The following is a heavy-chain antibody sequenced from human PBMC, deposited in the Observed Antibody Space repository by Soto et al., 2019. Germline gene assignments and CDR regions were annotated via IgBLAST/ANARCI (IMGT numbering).Heavy chain of an antibody. J-gene: IGHJ6*02. D-gene: IGHD3-10*01. V-gene: IGHV4-39*01. CDR1: RRSISSTSYY. CDR2: IYYSGST. CDR3: ARLYGSGSYYRFPYYYGMDV. Sequence: PSETLSLTCTVSRRSISSTSYYWAWIRQPPRKGLEWIGSIYYSGSTYYNPSLKSRVTISVDTSKIQFSLKLSSVTAADTAVYYCARLYGSGSYYRFPYYYGMDVWGQGTTVS.